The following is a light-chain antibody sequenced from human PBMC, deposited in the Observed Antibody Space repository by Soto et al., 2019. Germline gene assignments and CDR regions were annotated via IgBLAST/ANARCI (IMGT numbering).Light chain of an antibody. CDR2: GAS. CDR3: EQRSDWPIT. J-gene: IGKJ5*01. Sequence: EIVLTQSPATLSLSPGERATLSCRASQSVASYLAWYQQKRGQAPSLLLYGASNRDTGIPARFSGSGSGTAFNLTISSLEPEDFALYYWEQRSDWPITFGKGTRLEIK. V-gene: IGKV3-11*01. CDR1: QSVASY.